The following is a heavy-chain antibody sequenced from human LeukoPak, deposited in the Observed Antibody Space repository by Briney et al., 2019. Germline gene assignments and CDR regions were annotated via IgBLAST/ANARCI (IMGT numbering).Heavy chain of an antibody. Sequence: PSETLSLTCTVSGYSISSGYYWGWIRQPPGKGLEWIGSIYHSGSTYYNPSLKSRVTISVDTSKNQFSLKLSSVTAADTAVYYCARTVRGVHDYWGQGTLVTVSS. V-gene: IGHV4-38-2*02. CDR2: IYHSGST. CDR1: GYSISSGYY. J-gene: IGHJ4*02. CDR3: ARTVRGVHDY. D-gene: IGHD3-10*01.